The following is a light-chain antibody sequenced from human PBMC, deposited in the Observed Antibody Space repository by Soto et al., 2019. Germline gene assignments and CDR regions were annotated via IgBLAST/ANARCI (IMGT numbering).Light chain of an antibody. Sequence: QSVLTQPASVSGSPGQSITISCTGTSSDVGSYDLVSWYQQHPGKAPKLMIYEGSQRPSGVSNRFSGSKSGNTASLTIFGLQADDEADYYCFSYAGTTNVAFDTGTKLTVL. CDR3: FSYAGTTNVA. CDR2: EGS. V-gene: IGLV2-23*01. J-gene: IGLJ2*01. CDR1: SSDVGSYDL.